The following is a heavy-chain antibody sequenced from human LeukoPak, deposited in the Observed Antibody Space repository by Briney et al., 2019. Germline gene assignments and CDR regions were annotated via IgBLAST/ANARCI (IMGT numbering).Heavy chain of an antibody. V-gene: IGHV1-46*01. J-gene: IGHJ5*02. CDR1: GYTFTSYY. CDR2: INPSGGST. D-gene: IGHD6-19*01. Sequence: ASVKVSCKASGYTFTSYYMHWVRQAPGQGLEWMGIINPSGGSTSYAQKFQGRVTMTRDTSTSTVYMELSSLRSEDTAVYYCASQVGTVAGFVPWGQGTLVTVSS. CDR3: ASQVGTVAGFVP.